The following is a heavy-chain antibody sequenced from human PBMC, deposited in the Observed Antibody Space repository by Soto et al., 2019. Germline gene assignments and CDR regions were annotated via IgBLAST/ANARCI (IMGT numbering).Heavy chain of an antibody. V-gene: IGHV4-34*01. CDR2: INHSGST. D-gene: IGHD2-2*01. CDR1: GGSFSGYY. J-gene: IGHJ4*02. CDR3: ARVARVIVVVPAAHFDY. Sequence: QVQLQQWGAGLLKPSENLSLTCAVYGGSFSGYYWSWIRQPPGKGLEWIGEINHSGSTNYNPSLKSRDTISVDTSKNQFSLKLSSVTAADTAVYYFARVARVIVVVPAAHFDYWGQGTLVTVSS.